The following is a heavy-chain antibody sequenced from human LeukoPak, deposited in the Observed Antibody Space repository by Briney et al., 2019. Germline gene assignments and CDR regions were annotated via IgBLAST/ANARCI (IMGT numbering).Heavy chain of an antibody. D-gene: IGHD2-2*01. V-gene: IGHV4-4*07. CDR2: IYTSGST. CDR3: AREASRSTSWHYYYYYYIDV. Sequence: SETLSLTCTVSGGSISSYYWSWIRQPAGKGLEWIGRIYTSGSTNYNPSLKSRVTMSVDTSKNQFSLKLSSVTAADTAVYYCAREASRSTSWHYYYYYYIDVWGKGTTVTVSS. J-gene: IGHJ6*03. CDR1: GGSISSYY.